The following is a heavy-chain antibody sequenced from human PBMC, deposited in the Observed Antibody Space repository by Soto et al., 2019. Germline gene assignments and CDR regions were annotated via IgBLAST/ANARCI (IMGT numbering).Heavy chain of an antibody. Sequence: GGSLRLSCAASGFTFSSYWMSWVRQAPGKGLEWVANIKQDGSEKNYVDSVKGRFTISRDNAKNSLYLQMNSLRAEDTAVYYCARGGCSSTSCYPFDYWGQRTLVTVSS. CDR2: IKQDGSEK. J-gene: IGHJ4*02. V-gene: IGHV3-7*01. D-gene: IGHD2-2*01. CDR3: ARGGCSSTSCYPFDY. CDR1: GFTFSSYW.